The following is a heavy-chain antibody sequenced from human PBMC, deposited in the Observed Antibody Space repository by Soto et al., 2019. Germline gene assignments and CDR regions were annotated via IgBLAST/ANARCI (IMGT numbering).Heavy chain of an antibody. J-gene: IGHJ4*02. CDR2: ISAYNDNT. CDR1: GYTFSSYG. CDR3: ARESPPADY. V-gene: IGHV1-18*01. Sequence: QVQLVQSGAEVKKPGASVKVSCKASGYTFSSYGISWVRQAPGQGLEWMGWISAYNDNTKYAHNLQGRVTMTTDTSTSTAVMELRSLRSDDTAVYYWARESPPADYWGQGTLVTVSS.